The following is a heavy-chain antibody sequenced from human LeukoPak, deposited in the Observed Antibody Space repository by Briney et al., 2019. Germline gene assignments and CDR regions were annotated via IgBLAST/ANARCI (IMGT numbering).Heavy chain of an antibody. Sequence: GASVKVSCKASGGTFTSTGISWVRQAPGQGLEWMGGIFPIIGAANYAQKCQGRVTTTRDESTSTAYMELSSLRSEDTAVYYCASPASYLTYYYYGMDVWGQGTTVTVPS. CDR3: ASPASYLTYYYYGMDV. CDR1: GGTFTSTG. CDR2: IFPIIGAA. D-gene: IGHD1-26*01. J-gene: IGHJ6*02. V-gene: IGHV1-69*05.